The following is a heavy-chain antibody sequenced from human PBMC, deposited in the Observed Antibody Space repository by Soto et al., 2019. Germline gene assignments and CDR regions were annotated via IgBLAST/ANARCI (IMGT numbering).Heavy chain of an antibody. CDR3: ARDHSGWRRLLDV. CDR2: IYWNDDK. CDR1: GFSLSTRGVG. D-gene: IGHD2-21*02. V-gene: IGHV2-5*01. J-gene: IGHJ6*01. Sequence: SAATLGTAAPRLRLTCTFSGFSLSTRGVGVRWIRPPPGKAPEWLGIIYWNDDKRYSPSLKTRVTITKDTSRNQVVLIMTSVEADDTATYSCARDHSGWRRLLDVRGEGTTVTV.